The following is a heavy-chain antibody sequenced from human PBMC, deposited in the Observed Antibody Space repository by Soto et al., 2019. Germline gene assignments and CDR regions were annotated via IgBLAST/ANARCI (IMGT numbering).Heavy chain of an antibody. Sequence: ASVKVSCKASGYTFTSYDINWVRQATGQGLEWMGWMNPNSGNTGYAQKFQGRVTMTRNTSISTAYMELSSLRSEDTAVYYCARVSGGANGFDPWGQGTLVTVSS. CDR1: GYTFTSYD. CDR3: ARVSGGANGFDP. V-gene: IGHV1-8*01. J-gene: IGHJ5*02. D-gene: IGHD2-21*01. CDR2: MNPNSGNT.